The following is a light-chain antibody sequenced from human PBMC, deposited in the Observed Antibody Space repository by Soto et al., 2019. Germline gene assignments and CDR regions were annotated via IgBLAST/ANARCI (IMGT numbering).Light chain of an antibody. J-gene: IGLJ1*01. V-gene: IGLV2-14*01. Sequence: QSVLTQPASVSGSPGQMITISCTGTGSDVGGYDYVSWYQHHPGKAPKVMIYEVTKRPSGVSNRFSGSKSGNTASLTISGLLAEDEADYYCSSYTSSSTDVFGTGTKVTVL. CDR1: GSDVGGYDY. CDR2: EVT. CDR3: SSYTSSSTDV.